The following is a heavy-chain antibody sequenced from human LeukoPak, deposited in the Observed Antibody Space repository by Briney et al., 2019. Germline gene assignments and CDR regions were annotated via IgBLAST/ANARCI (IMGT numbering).Heavy chain of an antibody. V-gene: IGHV3-30*18. D-gene: IGHD2-15*01. CDR1: GFTFSSYG. CDR2: ISYDGSNK. J-gene: IGHJ1*01. Sequence: GRSLRLSCAASGFTFSSYGMHWVRQAPGKGLEWVAVISYDGSNKYYADSVKGRFTISRDNSKNTLYLQMNSLRAEDTAVYYCAKDEAYCSGGSCYGRKYFQHWGQGTLVTVSS. CDR3: AKDEAYCSGGSCYGRKYFQH.